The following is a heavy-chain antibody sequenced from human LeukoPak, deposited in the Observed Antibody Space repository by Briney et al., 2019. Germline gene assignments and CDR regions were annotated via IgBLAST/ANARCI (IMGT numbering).Heavy chain of an antibody. D-gene: IGHD2-15*01. V-gene: IGHV3-49*03. J-gene: IGHJ4*02. CDR3: TRDTLGYCSGGSCYSGPFDY. CDR2: IRSKAYGGTT. Sequence: PGGSLRLSCTASGFTFGDYAMSWFRQAPGKVLEWVGFIRSKAYGGTTEYAASVKGRFTISRDDSKSIAYLQMNSLKTEDTAVYYCTRDTLGYCSGGSCYSGPFDYWGQGTLVTVSS. CDR1: GFTFGDYA.